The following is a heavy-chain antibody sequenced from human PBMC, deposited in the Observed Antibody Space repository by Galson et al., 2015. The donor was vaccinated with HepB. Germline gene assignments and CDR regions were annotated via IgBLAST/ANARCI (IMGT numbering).Heavy chain of an antibody. CDR2: IYSGGST. CDR1: GFTVSSNY. D-gene: IGHD3-10*01. V-gene: IGHV3-53*01. J-gene: IGHJ6*02. CDR3: ARNLGSHTGSYYNHPGGGMDV. Sequence: SLRLSCAASGFTVSSNYMSWVRQAPGKGLEWVSVIYSGGSTYYADSVKGRFTISRDNSKNTLYLQMNSLRAEDTAVYYCARNLGSHTGSYYNHPGGGMDVWGQGTTVTVSS.